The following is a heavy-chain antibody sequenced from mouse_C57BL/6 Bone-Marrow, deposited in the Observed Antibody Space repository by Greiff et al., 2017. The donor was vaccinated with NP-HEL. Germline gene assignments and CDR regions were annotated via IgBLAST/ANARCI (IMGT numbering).Heavy chain of an antibody. CDR1: GYTFTSYT. J-gene: IGHJ4*01. Sequence: QVQLKESGAELARPGASVKMSCKASGYTFTSYTMHWVKQRPGQGLEWIGYINPSSGYTKYNQKFKDKATLTADKSSSTAYMQLSSLTSEDSAVYYCARWDYDYDEAMDYWGQGTSVTVSS. V-gene: IGHV1-4*01. CDR3: ARWDYDYDEAMDY. CDR2: INPSSGYT. D-gene: IGHD2-4*01.